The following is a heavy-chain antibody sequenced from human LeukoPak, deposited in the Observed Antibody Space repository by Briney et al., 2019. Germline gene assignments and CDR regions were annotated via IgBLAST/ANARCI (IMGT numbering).Heavy chain of an antibody. V-gene: IGHV1-69*04. D-gene: IGHD3/OR15-3a*01. CDR2: IIVTLGTA. CDR1: GGTFSNHA. Sequence: ASVKVSCKSTGGTFSNHAISWVRQAPGQGLEWMGRIIVTLGTANYAQKFQGRVAITADKSTGTAYMELSSLRSEDTAVYYCARAVDDDWAGYYWGDWFDPWGQGTLVTVSP. CDR3: ARAVDDDWAGYYWGDWFDP. J-gene: IGHJ5*02.